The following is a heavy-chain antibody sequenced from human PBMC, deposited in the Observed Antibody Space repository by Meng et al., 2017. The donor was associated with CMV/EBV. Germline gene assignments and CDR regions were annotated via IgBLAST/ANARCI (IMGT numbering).Heavy chain of an antibody. J-gene: IGHJ3*02. CDR2: INPNSGGT. Sequence: ASVKVSCKASGYTFTGYYMHWVRQAPGQGLEWMGWINPNSGGTNYAQKFQGRVTMTRDTSIGTAYMELSRLRSDDTAVYYCARDLRAVGAFDIWGQGTMVTVSS. D-gene: IGHD6-19*01. CDR1: GYTFTGYY. CDR3: ARDLRAVGAFDI. V-gene: IGHV1-2*02.